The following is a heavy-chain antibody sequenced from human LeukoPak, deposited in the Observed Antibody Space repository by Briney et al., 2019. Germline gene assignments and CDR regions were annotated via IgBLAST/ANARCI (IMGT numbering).Heavy chain of an antibody. J-gene: IGHJ5*02. CDR1: GYTFTGYY. Sequence: ASVKVSCKASGYTFTGYYMHWVRQAPGQGLEWMGRINPNSGGTNYAQKLQGRVTMTRDTSISTAYMELSRLRSDDTAVYYCARDRITMVRGVITPRPDWFDPWGQGTLVTVSS. CDR2: INPNSGGT. CDR3: ARDRITMVRGVITPRPDWFDP. D-gene: IGHD3-10*01. V-gene: IGHV1-2*06.